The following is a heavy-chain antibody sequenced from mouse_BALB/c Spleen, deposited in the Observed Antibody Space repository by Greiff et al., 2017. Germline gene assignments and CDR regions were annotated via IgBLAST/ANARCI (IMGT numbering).Heavy chain of an antibody. D-gene: IGHD2-1*01. V-gene: IGHV2-2*02. CDR3: AGGNYYFDY. CDR2: IWSGGST. CDR1: GFSLTSYG. J-gene: IGHJ2*01. Sequence: QVQLQQSGPGLVQPSQSLSITCTVSGFSLTSYGVHWVRQSPGKGLEWLGVIWSGGSTDYNAAFISRLSISKDNSKSQVCFKMNSLQANDTAIYYCAGGNYYFDYWGQGTTLTVSS.